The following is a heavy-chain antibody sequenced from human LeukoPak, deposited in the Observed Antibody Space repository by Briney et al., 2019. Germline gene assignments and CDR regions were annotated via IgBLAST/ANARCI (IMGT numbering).Heavy chain of an antibody. CDR2: IYHSGST. CDR3: ASGRVVIHGMDV. J-gene: IGHJ6*02. Sequence: KPSETLSLTCAVSGGSVSSGGYSWSWIRQPPGKGLEWIGYIYHSGSTYYNPSLKSRVTISVDRSKNQFSLKLSSVTAADTAVYYCASGRVVIHGMDVWGQGTTVTVSS. CDR1: GGSVSSGGYS. V-gene: IGHV4-30-2*01. D-gene: IGHD3-3*01.